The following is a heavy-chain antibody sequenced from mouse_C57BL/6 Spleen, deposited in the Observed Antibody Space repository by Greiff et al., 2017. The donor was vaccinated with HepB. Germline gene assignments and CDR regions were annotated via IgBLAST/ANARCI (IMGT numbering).Heavy chain of an antibody. J-gene: IGHJ4*01. V-gene: IGHV5-4*03. CDR1: GFTFSSYA. CDR2: ISDGGSYT. Sequence: EVKLQESGGGLVKPGGSLKLSCAASGFTFSSYAMSWVRQTPEKRLEWVATISDGGSYTYYPDNVKGRFTISRDNAKNNLYLQMSHLKSEDTAMYYCARAHSKGGYAMDYWGQGTSVTVSS. CDR3: ARAHSKGGYAMDY. D-gene: IGHD2-5*01.